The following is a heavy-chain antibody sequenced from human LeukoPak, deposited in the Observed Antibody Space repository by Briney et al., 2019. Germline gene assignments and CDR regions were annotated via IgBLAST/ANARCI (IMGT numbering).Heavy chain of an antibody. CDR1: GFTFSSYS. V-gene: IGHV3-21*01. Sequence: PGGSLRLSCAASGFTFSSYSMNWVRQAPGKGLEWVSSISSSSSYIYYADSVKGRFTISRDNAKDSLYLQMNSLRAEDTAVYYCARGTLFITRYFDYWGQGTLVTVSS. J-gene: IGHJ4*02. CDR3: ARGTLFITRYFDY. D-gene: IGHD3-22*01. CDR2: ISSSSSYI.